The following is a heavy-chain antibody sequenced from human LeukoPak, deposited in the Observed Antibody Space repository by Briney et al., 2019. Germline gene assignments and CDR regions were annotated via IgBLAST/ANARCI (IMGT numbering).Heavy chain of an antibody. V-gene: IGHV3-23*01. D-gene: IGHD3-3*01. Sequence: GGSLRLSCAASGFTFSSYAMNWVRQAPGKGLQWVSSISDSGDSTYYADSVKGRFTISRDNSKNTLYLQMNSLRAEDTAVYYCAKDGGGMRGYFDYWGQGTLVTVSS. CDR2: ISDSGDST. J-gene: IGHJ4*02. CDR3: AKDGGGMRGYFDY. CDR1: GFTFSSYA.